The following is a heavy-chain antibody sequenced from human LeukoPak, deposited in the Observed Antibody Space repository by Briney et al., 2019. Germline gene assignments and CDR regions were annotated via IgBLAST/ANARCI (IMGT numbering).Heavy chain of an antibody. V-gene: IGHV3-21*01. CDR2: ISSSGSYI. D-gene: IGHD2-8*01. CDR1: GFSFRSFT. CDR3: ARDGTFYDNGASYDAFDI. Sequence: PGGSLRLSCAASGFSFRSFTMNWVRQAPGKGLEIVSSISSSGSYIYYPDSMKGRFTISRDNAENSLYLQMNSLRDEDTAVYYCARDGTFYDNGASYDAFDIWGPGTMVIVSS. J-gene: IGHJ3*02.